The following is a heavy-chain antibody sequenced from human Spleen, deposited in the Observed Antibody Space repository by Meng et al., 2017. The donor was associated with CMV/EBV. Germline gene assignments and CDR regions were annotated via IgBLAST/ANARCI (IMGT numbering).Heavy chain of an antibody. J-gene: IGHJ4*02. CDR3: ARGRITIFGVAPYYFDY. D-gene: IGHD3-3*01. Sequence: SETLSLTCTVSGGSISSSSYYWGWIRQPPGKGLEWIGEINHSGSTNYNPSLKSRVTISVDTSKNQFSLKLSSVTAADTAVYYCARGRITIFGVAPYYFDYWGQGTLVTVSS. CDR1: GGSISSSSYY. CDR2: INHSGST. V-gene: IGHV4-39*07.